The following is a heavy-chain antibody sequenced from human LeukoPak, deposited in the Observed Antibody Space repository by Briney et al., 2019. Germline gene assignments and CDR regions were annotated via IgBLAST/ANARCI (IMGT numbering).Heavy chain of an antibody. CDR3: AMYYDFWSGYSPGYYYYGMDV. D-gene: IGHD3-3*01. Sequence: SETLSLTCAVYGGSFSGYYWSWIRQPPGKGLDWIGEINHGGSTNYNPSLKSRVTISVDTSKNQFSLKLSSVTAADTAVYYCAMYYDFWSGYSPGYYYYGMDVWGQGTTVTVSS. J-gene: IGHJ6*02. CDR2: INHGGST. CDR1: GGSFSGYY. V-gene: IGHV4-34*01.